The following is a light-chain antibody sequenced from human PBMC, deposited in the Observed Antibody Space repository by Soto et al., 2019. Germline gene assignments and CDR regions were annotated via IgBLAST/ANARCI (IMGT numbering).Light chain of an antibody. J-gene: IGLJ6*01. CDR1: TSDVGSYNR. V-gene: IGLV2-18*02. Sequence: QSVLTQPPSVSGSPGQSVTISCTGTTSDVGSYNRVSWYQQTPGTAPKLIIYDVGSRPSGVPDRFSGSKSGNTASLTISGLQAEDEADYYCYSYTASSTYVFGTGTQLTVL. CDR3: YSYTASSTYV. CDR2: DVG.